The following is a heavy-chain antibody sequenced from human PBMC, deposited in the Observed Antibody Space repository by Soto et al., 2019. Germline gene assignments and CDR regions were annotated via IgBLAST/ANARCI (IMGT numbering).Heavy chain of an antibody. CDR2: INAGNGNT. J-gene: IGHJ5*02. V-gene: IGHV1-3*01. CDR1: GYTFTSYA. D-gene: IGHD3-22*01. Sequence: ASVKVSCKASGYTFTSYAMHWVLQAPGQRLEWMGWINAGNGNTKYSQKFQGRVTITRDTSASTAYMELSSLRSEDTAVYYCARGGYYGRSGYYPWGQGTLVTVSS. CDR3: ARGGYYGRSGYYP.